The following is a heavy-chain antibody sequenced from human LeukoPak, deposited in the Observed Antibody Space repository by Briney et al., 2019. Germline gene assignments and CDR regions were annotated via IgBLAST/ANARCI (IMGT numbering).Heavy chain of an antibody. CDR2: INPGGGST. J-gene: IGHJ4*02. Sequence: ASVKVSCKASGYTFTSYYIHWVRQAPGQGLEWMGIINPGGGSTSYAQNFQGRVTMTRDMSTSTVYMELSSLRSEDTAVYYCARDTVEMTTPGDYWGQGTLVTVSS. CDR1: GYTFTSYY. D-gene: IGHD5-24*01. V-gene: IGHV1-46*01. CDR3: ARDTVEMTTPGDY.